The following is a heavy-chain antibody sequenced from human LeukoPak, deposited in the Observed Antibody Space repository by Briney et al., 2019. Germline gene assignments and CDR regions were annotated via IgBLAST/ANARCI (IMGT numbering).Heavy chain of an antibody. CDR1: GYTFTSYG. Sequence: GASVKVSCKASGYTFTSYGISWVRQAPGQGLEWMGWITLYNGNTNYAQKFQGRVTMTADTSTSTAYMELRSLRSDDTAVYYCARAVSSSWYVYWGQGTLVTVSS. J-gene: IGHJ4*02. CDR3: ARAVSSSWYVY. V-gene: IGHV1-18*01. CDR2: ITLYNGNT. D-gene: IGHD6-13*01.